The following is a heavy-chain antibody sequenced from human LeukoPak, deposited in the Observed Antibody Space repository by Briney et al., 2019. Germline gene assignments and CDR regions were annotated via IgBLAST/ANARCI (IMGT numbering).Heavy chain of an antibody. CDR1: GFTFSSYP. CDR2: ISATGGST. V-gene: IGHV3-23*01. CDR3: AKECGRDYDDRAFDI. J-gene: IGHJ3*02. Sequence: GGSLRLSCAASGFTFSSYPMNWVRQSPERGLEWVSAISATGGSTSYADSLKGRFTISRDNSKNTLYLQMSSLTAEDTAVYYCAKECGRDYDDRAFDIWGQGTKVTVSS. D-gene: IGHD3-22*01.